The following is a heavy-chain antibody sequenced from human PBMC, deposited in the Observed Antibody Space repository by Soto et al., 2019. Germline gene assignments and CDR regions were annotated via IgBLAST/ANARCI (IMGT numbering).Heavy chain of an antibody. J-gene: IGHJ4*02. D-gene: IGHD3-9*01. Sequence: QLQLQESGPGLVKPSETLSLTCSVSGGSINSKSYFWGWIRQTPGKGLEWIASINYVGKTYYSPSLKRRLAISVDTSKNQFSLRLSSVTAADTAVYYCARDRYGGFDYWGLGTLVTVSS. CDR1: GGSINSKSYF. CDR2: INYVGKT. V-gene: IGHV4-39*02. CDR3: ARDRYGGFDY.